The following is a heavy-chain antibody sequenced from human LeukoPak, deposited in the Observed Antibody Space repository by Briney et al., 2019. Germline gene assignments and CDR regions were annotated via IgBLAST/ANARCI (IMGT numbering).Heavy chain of an antibody. CDR3: AKRGVVIRVILVGFHKQAYYFDS. CDR1: GFTFSSYG. D-gene: IGHD3-22*01. Sequence: GGSQRLSCAASGFTFSSYGMHWVRQAPGKGLEWVAVIWYDGSNKYYADSVKGRFTISRDNPKNTLYLQMNSLRAEDTAVYFCAKRGVVIRVILVGFHKQAYYFDSWGQGALVTVSS. V-gene: IGHV3-33*06. CDR2: IWYDGSNK. J-gene: IGHJ4*02.